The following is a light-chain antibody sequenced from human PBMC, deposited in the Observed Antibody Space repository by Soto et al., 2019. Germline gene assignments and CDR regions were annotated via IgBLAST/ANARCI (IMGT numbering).Light chain of an antibody. V-gene: IGKV1-8*01. CDR2: AAS. CDR1: QGISSY. CDR3: QKYGNTPLS. J-gene: IGKJ4*01. Sequence: AIRMTQSPSSLSASTGDRVTITCRASQGISSYLAWYQQKPGKAPKLLIYAASTLQSGVPSRFTGSGSGTDFTLTISRLEPEDFAVYYCQKYGNTPLSFGGGTKVDIK.